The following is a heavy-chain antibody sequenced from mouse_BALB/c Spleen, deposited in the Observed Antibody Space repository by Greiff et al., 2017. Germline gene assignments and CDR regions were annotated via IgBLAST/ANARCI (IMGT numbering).Heavy chain of an antibody. CDR3: AKIYYDYDAYYAMDY. Sequence: VKLVESGAELVRPGSSVKISCKASGYAFSSYWMNWVKQRPGQGLEWIGQIYPGDGDTNYNGKFKGKATLTADKSSSTAYMQLSSLTSEDSAVYFCAKIYYDYDAYYAMDYWGQGTSVTVSS. J-gene: IGHJ4*01. CDR1: GYAFSSYW. D-gene: IGHD2-4*01. CDR2: IYPGDGDT. V-gene: IGHV1-80*01.